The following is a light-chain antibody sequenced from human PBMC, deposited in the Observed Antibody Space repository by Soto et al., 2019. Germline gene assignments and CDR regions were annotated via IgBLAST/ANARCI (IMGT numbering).Light chain of an antibody. CDR1: SSDVGGYNY. CDR3: SSYTSRSTLV. Sequence: QSVLTQPASVSGSPGRSITLSCTGTSSDVGGYNYVSWYQQHPGKAPKLMIYDVSNRPSGVSNRFSGSKSGNTASLTISVLQAEDEADYYCSSYTSRSTLVFGGGTQLTVL. V-gene: IGLV2-14*01. CDR2: DVS. J-gene: IGLJ2*01.